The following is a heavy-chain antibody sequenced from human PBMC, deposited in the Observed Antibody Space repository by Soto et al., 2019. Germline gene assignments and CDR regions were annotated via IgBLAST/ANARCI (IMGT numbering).Heavy chain of an antibody. V-gene: IGHV4-4*02. CDR2: IYHSGSI. CDR1: NASISSRKW. J-gene: IGHJ3*02. CDR3: ASKFGELLADAFDI. D-gene: IGHD3-10*01. Sequence: QVQLQESGPGLVKPSGTLSLTCTVSNASISSRKWWTWVRQTPGKVLEWIGEIYHSGSINHNPSLKRRVTMSVDKSNNQFSLKMTSVTAADTAVYYCASKFGELLADAFDIWGQGTVVTVSS.